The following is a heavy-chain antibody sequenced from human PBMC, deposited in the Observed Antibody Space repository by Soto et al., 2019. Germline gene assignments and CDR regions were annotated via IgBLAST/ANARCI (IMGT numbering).Heavy chain of an antibody. CDR1: GFTFGASA. Sequence: GGSLRLSCSASGFTFGASALQWARQASGKGLEWLGRIGSRGETYATTYADSVKGRFIISRDDSKNMVYLQMNSLRVDDTAIYYCTRANTSPFDFWGRGTLVTVSS. V-gene: IGHV3-73*01. J-gene: IGHJ4*02. CDR2: IGSRGETYAT. CDR3: TRANTSPFDF.